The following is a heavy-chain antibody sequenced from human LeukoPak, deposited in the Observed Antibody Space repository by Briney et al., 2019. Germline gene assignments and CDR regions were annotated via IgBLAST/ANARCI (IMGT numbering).Heavy chain of an antibody. J-gene: IGHJ4*02. CDR3: ARALVPGANNCSSTSCYFPPSHRTYDSSGYYQPGFDY. V-gene: IGHV3-21*01. D-gene: IGHD2-2*01. CDR2: ISSSSSYI. Sequence: PGGSLRLSCAVSGFTFSSYSMNWVRQAPGKGLEWVSSISSSSSYIYYADSEKGRFTIPRHNAKNSLYLQMNSLRADDTAVYSCARALVPGANNCSSTSCYFPPSHRTYDSSGYYQPGFDYWGQGTLVTVSS. CDR1: GFTFSSYS.